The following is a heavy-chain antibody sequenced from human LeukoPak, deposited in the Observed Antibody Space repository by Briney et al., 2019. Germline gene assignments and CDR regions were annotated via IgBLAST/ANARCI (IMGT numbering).Heavy chain of an antibody. Sequence: SETLSLTCTVSGYSISSGFYWGWIRQPPGQGLEWIGSIYHSGGTYYNPSLKSRVTISVDTSKNQFSLKLSSVTAADTAVYYCARVPNIPTLVLCGGDCPYYFDYWGQGTLVTVSS. CDR2: IYHSGGT. CDR3: ARVPNIPTLVLCGGDCPYYFDY. CDR1: GYSISSGFY. J-gene: IGHJ4*02. V-gene: IGHV4-38-2*02. D-gene: IGHD2-21*02.